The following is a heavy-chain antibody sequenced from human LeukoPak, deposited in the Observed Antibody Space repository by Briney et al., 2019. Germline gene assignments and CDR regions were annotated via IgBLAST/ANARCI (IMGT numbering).Heavy chain of an antibody. CDR2: IYYSGST. CDR3: ARDAAYYYDSSGNAFDI. Sequence: PSETLSLTCSVYSGSFSGYYWSWIRQPPGKGLEWIGSIYYSGSTYYNPSLKSRVTISVDTSKNQFSLKLSSVTAADTAVYYCARDAAYYYDSSGNAFDIWGQGTMVTVSS. V-gene: IGHV4-34*01. J-gene: IGHJ3*02. D-gene: IGHD3-22*01. CDR1: SGSFSGYY.